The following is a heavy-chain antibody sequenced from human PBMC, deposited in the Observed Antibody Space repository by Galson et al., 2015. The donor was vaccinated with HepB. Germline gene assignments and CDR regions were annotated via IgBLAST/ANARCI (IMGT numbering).Heavy chain of an antibody. Sequence: SLRLSCAASGFIFSTYSMNWVRQAPGKGLEWVSYITHTRGFMYYADSLKGRFTISRDNAKDSLYLQMNSLTAADTAVYYCARSESTGQVDYWGQGTLVTVSP. D-gene: IGHD3-10*01. V-gene: IGHV3-21*01. J-gene: IGHJ4*02. CDR1: GFIFSTYS. CDR3: ARSESTGQVDY. CDR2: ITHTRGFM.